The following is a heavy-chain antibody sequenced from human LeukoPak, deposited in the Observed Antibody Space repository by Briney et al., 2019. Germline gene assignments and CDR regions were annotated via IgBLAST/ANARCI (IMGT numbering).Heavy chain of an antibody. CDR1: GGTFSSYA. V-gene: IGHV1-69*13. CDR3: ARDYCSSTSCLFDY. Sequence: SVKVSCKASGGTFSSYAISWVRQAPGQGLEWMGGIIPIFGTANYAQKFQGRATITADESTSTAYMELSSLRSEDTAVYYCARDYCSSTSCLFDYWGQGTLVTVSS. J-gene: IGHJ4*02. D-gene: IGHD2-2*01. CDR2: IIPIFGTA.